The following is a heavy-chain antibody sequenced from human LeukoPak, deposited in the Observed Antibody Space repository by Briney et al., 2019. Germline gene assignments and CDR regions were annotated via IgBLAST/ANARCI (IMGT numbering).Heavy chain of an antibody. Sequence: SVKVSCKASGGTFSSYAISWVRQAPGQGLEWMGRIIPILGIANYAQKFQGRVTITADKSTSTAYMELSSLRSEDTPVYYCAREGYCSSTRCYPGYFQHWGQGTLVTVSS. V-gene: IGHV1-69*04. D-gene: IGHD2-2*01. J-gene: IGHJ1*01. CDR1: GGTFSSYA. CDR2: IIPILGIA. CDR3: AREGYCSSTRCYPGYFQH.